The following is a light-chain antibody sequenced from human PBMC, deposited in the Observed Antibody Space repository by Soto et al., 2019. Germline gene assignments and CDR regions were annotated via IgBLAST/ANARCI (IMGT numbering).Light chain of an antibody. V-gene: IGKV1-39*01. CDR1: QSISSW. J-gene: IGKJ1*01. CDR2: AAS. CDR3: QQSYSTPHT. Sequence: DIRMTQSPSTLSASVGDRVIIICRASQSISSWLAWYQQKPGKAPKLLIYAASSLQSGVPSRFSGSGSGTDFTLTISSLQPEDFATYYCQQSYSTPHTFGQGTKVDIK.